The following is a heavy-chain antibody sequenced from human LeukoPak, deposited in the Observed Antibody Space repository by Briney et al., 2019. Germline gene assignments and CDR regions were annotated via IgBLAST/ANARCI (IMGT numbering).Heavy chain of an antibody. CDR2: VYYSGST. D-gene: IGHD2-8*01. CDR1: GGSISSSTYY. CDR3: ARLPNYYYYMDV. J-gene: IGHJ6*03. V-gene: IGHV4-39*07. Sequence: SETLSLTCTVSGGSISSSTYYWGWIRQPPGKGLEWIGSVYYSGSTYYSPSLKSRVTMSVDTSKNQFSLKLSSVTAADTAVYFCARLPNYYYYMDVWGKGTTVTVSS.